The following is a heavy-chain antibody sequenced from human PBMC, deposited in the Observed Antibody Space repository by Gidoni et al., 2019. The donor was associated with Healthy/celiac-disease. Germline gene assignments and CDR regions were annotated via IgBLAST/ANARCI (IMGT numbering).Heavy chain of an antibody. J-gene: IGHJ4*02. CDR2: ISWNSGSI. Sequence: EVQLVASGGGLVQPGRSLRLSCAASGFTFDDYAMPWVRQAPGKGLEWVSGISWNSGSIGYADSVKGRFTISRDNAKNSLYLQMNSLRAEDTALYYCAKDAHAGYCSSTSCYTGFDYWGQGTLVTVSS. D-gene: IGHD2-2*02. CDR1: GFTFDDYA. V-gene: IGHV3-9*01. CDR3: AKDAHAGYCSSTSCYTGFDY.